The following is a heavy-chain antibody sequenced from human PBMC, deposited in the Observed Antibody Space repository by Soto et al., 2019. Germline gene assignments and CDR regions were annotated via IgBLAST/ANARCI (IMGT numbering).Heavy chain of an antibody. CDR3: ARGDSTDCSNGVCSFFYNHDMDV. D-gene: IGHD2-8*01. Sequence: ASVKLSCKASGYSFTDYRIHWVRQAPGQGLEWLGRINPKSGGTSTAQKFQGWVTMTTDTSISTASMELTRLTSDDTAIYYCARGDSTDCSNGVCSFFYNHDMDVWGQGTTVTVSS. J-gene: IGHJ6*02. V-gene: IGHV1-2*04. CDR2: INPKSGGT. CDR1: GYSFTDYR.